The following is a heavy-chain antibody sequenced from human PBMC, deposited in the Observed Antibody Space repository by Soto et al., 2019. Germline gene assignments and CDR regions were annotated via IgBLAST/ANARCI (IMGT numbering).Heavy chain of an antibody. CDR1: GFTFSSYG. V-gene: IGHV3-33*01. J-gene: IGHJ4*02. D-gene: IGHD3-3*01. CDR2: IWYDGSNK. CDR3: ARDGQSYYDFWSGYYGFDY. Sequence: QVQLVESGGGVVQPGRSLRLSCAASGFTFSSYGMHWVRQAPGKGLEWVAVIWYDGSNKYYADSVKGRFTISRDNSKNTLYLQMNSLRAEDTAVYYCARDGQSYYDFWSGYYGFDYWGQGTMVTVSS.